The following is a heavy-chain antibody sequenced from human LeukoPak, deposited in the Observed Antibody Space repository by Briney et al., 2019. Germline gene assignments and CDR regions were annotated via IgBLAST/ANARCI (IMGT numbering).Heavy chain of an antibody. D-gene: IGHD1-7*01. CDR3: ARDETWDYAPVCDY. V-gene: IGHV3-48*04. CDR2: ISSSSSTM. J-gene: IGHJ4*02. Sequence: QSGGSLRLSCAASGFTFNTYNMNWVRQAPGKGLEWVSYISSSSSTMCYADSVKGRFTISRDNAKNSLYLQMNSLRAEDTAVYYCARDETWDYAPVCDYWGQGTLVTVSS. CDR1: GFTFNTYN.